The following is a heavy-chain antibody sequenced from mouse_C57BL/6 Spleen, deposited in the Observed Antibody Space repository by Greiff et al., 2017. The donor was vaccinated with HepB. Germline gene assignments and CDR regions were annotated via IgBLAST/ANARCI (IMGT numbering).Heavy chain of an antibody. CDR1: GYSITSGYY. V-gene: IGHV3-6*01. Sequence: EVKLQESGPGLVKPSQSLSLTCSVTGYSITSGYYWNWIRQLPGNQLEWMGYISYDGSNNYNPSLKNRISITRDTSTNQFFLKLNSGTTEDTATYYCARDEAYWGQGTLVTVSA. J-gene: IGHJ3*01. CDR2: ISYDGSN. CDR3: ARDEAY.